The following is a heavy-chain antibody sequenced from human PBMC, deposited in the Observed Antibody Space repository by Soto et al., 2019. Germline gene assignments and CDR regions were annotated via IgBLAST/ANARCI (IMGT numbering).Heavy chain of an antibody. V-gene: IGHV4-59*01. CDR1: GGSRSSYY. D-gene: IGHD7-27*01. Sequence: SVTWSVSGGSRSSYYWSCIRQHPGKGLEWIGYIYYSGSTNYNPSLKSRVTISVDTSKNQFSLKLSSVTAADTAVYFCADVGREQLTGALDIRGQGTMVTVSS. CDR3: ADVGREQLTGALDI. J-gene: IGHJ3*02. CDR2: IYYSGST.